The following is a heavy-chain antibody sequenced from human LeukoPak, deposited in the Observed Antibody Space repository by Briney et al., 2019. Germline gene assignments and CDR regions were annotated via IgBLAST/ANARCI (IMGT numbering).Heavy chain of an antibody. J-gene: IGHJ4*02. CDR2: IKKDGSDK. D-gene: IGHD6-6*01. CDR3: ARVNSSSGFFDR. Sequence: PGGSLRLSCAASRFTFSSYWMSWVRQAPGKGLEWVANIKKDGSDKYYVDSVKGRFTISRDNAKNLLYLQMNSLRAEDTAVYYCARVNSSSGFFDRWGQGTLVAVSS. CDR1: RFTFSSYW. V-gene: IGHV3-7*01.